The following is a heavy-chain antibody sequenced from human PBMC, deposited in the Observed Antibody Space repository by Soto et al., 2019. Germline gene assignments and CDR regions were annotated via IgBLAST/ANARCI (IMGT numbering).Heavy chain of an antibody. Sequence: ASVKVSCKASGYTFTSYAMHWVRQAPGQRLEWMGWINAGNGNTKYSQKFQGRVTITRDTSASTAYMELSSLRSEDTAVYYCAISPSGLWFGELLYFDYWGQGTLVTVSS. CDR3: AISPSGLWFGELLYFDY. CDR1: GYTFTSYA. V-gene: IGHV1-3*01. CDR2: INAGNGNT. J-gene: IGHJ4*02. D-gene: IGHD3-10*01.